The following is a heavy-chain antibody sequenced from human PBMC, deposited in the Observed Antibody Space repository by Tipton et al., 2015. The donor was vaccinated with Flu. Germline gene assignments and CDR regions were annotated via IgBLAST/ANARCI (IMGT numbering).Heavy chain of an antibody. Sequence: TLSLTCTVSGGSISSSSYYWGWIRQPPGKGLEWIGGIYYSGSTYYNPSLKSRVTISVDTSKNQFSLKLSSVTAADTAVYYCARGRGYYYDFDYWGRGTLVTVSS. CDR2: IYYSGST. J-gene: IGHJ4*02. D-gene: IGHD3-22*01. CDR3: ARGRGYYYDFDY. CDR1: GGSISSSSYY. V-gene: IGHV4-39*01.